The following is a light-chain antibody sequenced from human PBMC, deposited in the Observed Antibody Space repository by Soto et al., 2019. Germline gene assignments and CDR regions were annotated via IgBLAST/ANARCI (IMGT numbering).Light chain of an antibody. CDR1: QSISSY. V-gene: IGKV1-39*01. CDR2: AAS. J-gene: IGKJ1*01. Sequence: DIKMTQSPSSLSASVGDRVTITCRASQSISSYLNWYQQKPGKAPKLLIYAASSLQSGVPSRFSGSGSGTEFTLTISSLQSEDFAVYYCQQYNNWPWTFGQGTKVDIK. CDR3: QQYNNWPWT.